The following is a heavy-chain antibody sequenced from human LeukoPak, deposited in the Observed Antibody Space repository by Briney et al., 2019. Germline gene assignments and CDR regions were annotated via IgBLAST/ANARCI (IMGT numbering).Heavy chain of an antibody. CDR1: GFTFSSYG. V-gene: IGHV3-33*01. J-gene: IGHJ4*02. Sequence: GRSLRLSCAASGFTFSSYGMHWVRQAPGKGLEGVAVIWYDGSNKYYADSVKGRFTISRDNSKNTLYLQMNSLRAEDTAVYYCARNYYDSSVSYFDYWGQGTLVTVSS. D-gene: IGHD3-22*01. CDR2: IWYDGSNK. CDR3: ARNYYDSSVSYFDY.